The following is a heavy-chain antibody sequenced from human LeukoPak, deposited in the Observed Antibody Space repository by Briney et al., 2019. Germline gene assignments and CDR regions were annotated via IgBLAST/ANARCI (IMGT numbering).Heavy chain of an antibody. Sequence: SETLSLTCTVSGGSISSYHWSWIRQPPGKGLEWIGYIYYSGSTNYNPSLKSRVTISVDTSKNQFSLKLSSVTAADTAVYYCASWPDYYDSSGYTPRLDYWGQGTLVTVSS. CDR2: IYYSGST. CDR3: ASWPDYYDSSGYTPRLDY. CDR1: GGSISSYH. J-gene: IGHJ4*02. D-gene: IGHD3-22*01. V-gene: IGHV4-59*01.